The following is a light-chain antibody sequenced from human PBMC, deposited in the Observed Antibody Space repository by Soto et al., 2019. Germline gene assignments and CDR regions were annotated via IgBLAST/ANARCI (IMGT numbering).Light chain of an antibody. CDR3: GTWDIRLNINWV. CDR1: SSSIGHNY. Sequence: QSVLTQPPSVSAAPGQTVTISCSGSSSSIGHNYVSWYQHLPGEAPRLLIFENNKRRPGIPDRFSGSKSGTSATLAITGLQTGDEADYYCGTWDIRLNINWVFGGGTQLTVL. J-gene: IGLJ3*02. CDR2: ENN. V-gene: IGLV1-51*02.